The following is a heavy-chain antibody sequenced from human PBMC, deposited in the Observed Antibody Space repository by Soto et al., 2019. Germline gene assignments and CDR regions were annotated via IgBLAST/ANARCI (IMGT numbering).Heavy chain of an antibody. D-gene: IGHD6-6*01. V-gene: IGHV4-31*03. CDR3: ARYEYSSSGDWFDP. J-gene: IGHJ5*02. CDR1: GGSISSGGYY. Sequence: QVQLQESGPGLVKPSQTLSLTCTVSGGSISSGGYYWSWIRQHPGKGLEWIGYIYYSGSTYYNPSLKSRVTRSVDTSKNQYSLKLSSVTAAGAAVYYCARYEYSSSGDWFDPWGQGTLVTVSS. CDR2: IYYSGST.